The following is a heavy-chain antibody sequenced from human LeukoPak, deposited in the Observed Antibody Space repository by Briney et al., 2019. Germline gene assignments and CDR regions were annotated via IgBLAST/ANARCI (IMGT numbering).Heavy chain of an antibody. J-gene: IGHJ5*02. V-gene: IGHV4-30-2*06. Sequence: PSETLSLTCTVSGGAIASGGYSWNWIRQSPGKGLEWIGCIYDRGPAYYNPSLKSRFTISVDRPKNQFFLNVTSLTAADTAVYYCARSRQASGLLSSWGQGTPVVVSS. CDR1: GGAIASGGYS. CDR2: IYDRGPA. D-gene: IGHD3-10*01. CDR3: ARSRQASGLLSS.